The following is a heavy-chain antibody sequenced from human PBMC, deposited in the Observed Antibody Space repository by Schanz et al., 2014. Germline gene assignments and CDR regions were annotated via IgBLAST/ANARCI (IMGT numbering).Heavy chain of an antibody. CDR1: GFTFSSYS. CDR2: IGGSGDST. J-gene: IGHJ4*02. CDR3: AKHVRSLTWNDY. Sequence: EVQLLESGGGLVQPGGSLRLSCAASGFTFSSYSMNWVRQAPGKGLEWVSGIGGSGDSTHYADSVKGRFIISRDNSKNTLYLQVNSLRAEDAAVYYCAKHVRSLTWNDYWGQGTLVTVSS. V-gene: IGHV3-23*01. D-gene: IGHD3-9*01.